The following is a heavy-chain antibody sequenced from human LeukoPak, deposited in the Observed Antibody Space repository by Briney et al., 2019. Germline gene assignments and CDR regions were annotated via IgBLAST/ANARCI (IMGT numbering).Heavy chain of an antibody. CDR3: ARGVKRGTVDFDY. V-gene: IGHV4-34*01. J-gene: IGHJ4*02. Sequence: SETLSLTCAVYGGSFSGYYWSWIRQPPGKGLEWIGGINHSGSTNYNPSLKSRVTISVDTSKNQFSLKLSSVTAADTAVYYCARGVKRGTVDFDYWGQGTLVTVSS. CDR1: GGSFSGYY. CDR2: INHSGST. D-gene: IGHD4-11*01.